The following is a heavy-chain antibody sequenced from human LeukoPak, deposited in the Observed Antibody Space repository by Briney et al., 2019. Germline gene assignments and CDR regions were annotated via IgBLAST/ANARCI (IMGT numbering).Heavy chain of an antibody. CDR3: ARERRIYSYGIDAFDG. J-gene: IGHJ3*01. CDR1: GFTFSSYS. D-gene: IGHD5-18*01. V-gene: IGHV3-21*01. Sequence: GGSLRLSCAASGFTFSSYSMNWVRQAPGKGLEWVASIRSSSSYIYYADSVKGRFTFSSEKDKNTMYLQMNSLSAENTAVYYCARERRIYSYGIDAFDGWGQGTMVTVSS. CDR2: IRSSSSYI.